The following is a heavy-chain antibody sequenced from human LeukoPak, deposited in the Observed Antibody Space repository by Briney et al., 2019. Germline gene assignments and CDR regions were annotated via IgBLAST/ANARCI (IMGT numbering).Heavy chain of an antibody. CDR1: GFTVSSNY. V-gene: IGHV3-23*01. D-gene: IGHD6-25*01. Sequence: GGSLRLSCAASGFTVSSNYMSWVRQAPGKGLEWVSAISGSGGSTYYADSVKGRFTISRDNSKNTLYLQMNSLRAEDTAVYYCAKAEQRDYYFDYWGQGTLVTVSS. CDR2: ISGSGGST. J-gene: IGHJ4*02. CDR3: AKAEQRDYYFDY.